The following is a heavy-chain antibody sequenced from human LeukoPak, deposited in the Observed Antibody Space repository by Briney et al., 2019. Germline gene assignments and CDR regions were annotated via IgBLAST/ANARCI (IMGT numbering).Heavy chain of an antibody. CDR3: ARDRGIAVAGRGRYFDY. V-gene: IGHV3-7*01. CDR2: IKQDGSEK. Sequence: GGSLRLSCAASGFTFSSYWMSWVRQAPGKGLEWVANIKQDGSEKYYVDSVKGRFTISRDNAKNSLYLQMNSLRGEDTAVYYCARDRGIAVAGRGRYFDYWGQGTLVTVSS. CDR1: GFTFSSYW. D-gene: IGHD6-19*01. J-gene: IGHJ4*02.